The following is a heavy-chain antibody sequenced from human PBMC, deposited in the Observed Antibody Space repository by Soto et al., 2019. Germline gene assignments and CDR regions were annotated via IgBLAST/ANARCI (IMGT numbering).Heavy chain of an antibody. V-gene: IGHV4-4*02. CDR1: GDAVSSPYY. J-gene: IGHJ5*02. Sequence: QVQLQESGPGLVKPSGTLSLTCAVSGDAVSSPYYWCWVRQPPGKGLAWIGEVFHTGTTSYNPSLSSRVTISMDKSINQFSLDLSSVTAADTAVYYCARSAGWYAIHAWGPGTLVIVSS. CDR3: ARSAGWYAIHA. D-gene: IGHD6-19*01. CDR2: VFHTGTT.